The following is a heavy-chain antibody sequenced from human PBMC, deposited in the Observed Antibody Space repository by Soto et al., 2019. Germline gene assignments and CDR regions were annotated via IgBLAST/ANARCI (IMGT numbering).Heavy chain of an antibody. CDR2: IYYSGNT. V-gene: IGHV4-59*12. J-gene: IGHJ5*02. CDR1: GGSISSYR. CDR3: SRDQRGYNYGFRFDL. Sequence: SETLSLTCTVSGGSISSYRWSWIRQPPGEGLEWIGSIYYSGNTNYNPSLKSRVTISADTSKNEFSLRLRSVTTADTAVYYCSRDQRGYNYGFRFDLRGHGILVTVS. D-gene: IGHD5-18*01.